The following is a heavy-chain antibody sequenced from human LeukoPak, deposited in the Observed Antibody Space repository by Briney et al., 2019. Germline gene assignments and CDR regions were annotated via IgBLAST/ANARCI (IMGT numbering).Heavy chain of an antibody. V-gene: IGHV3-30*03. CDR1: GFTFSSYG. D-gene: IGHD1-14*01. J-gene: IGHJ3*01. CDR3: VVVVEPPDSDGFDV. Sequence: GGSLRLSCAASGFTFSSYGMHWVRQAPGKGLEWVAVISYDGSNKYYADSVKGRFTISRDNSKNTLYLQMNSLRAEDTAVYYCVVVVEPPDSDGFDVWGQGTMITVSS. CDR2: ISYDGSNK.